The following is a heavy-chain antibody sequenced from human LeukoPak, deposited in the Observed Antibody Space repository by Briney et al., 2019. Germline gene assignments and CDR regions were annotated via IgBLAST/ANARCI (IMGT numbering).Heavy chain of an antibody. Sequence: GESLKISCKCSGYSFINYWIGWVRQMPGKGLEWMGMIYPADSDTKYSPSFEGQVSISADKSISTVQLQWRSLKSSDSAKYYCARRIGYSGYDVWGQGARSPSPQ. V-gene: IGHV5-51*01. CDR2: IYPADSDT. CDR1: GYSFINYW. CDR3: ARRIGYSGYDV. D-gene: IGHD5-12*01. J-gene: IGHJ1*01.